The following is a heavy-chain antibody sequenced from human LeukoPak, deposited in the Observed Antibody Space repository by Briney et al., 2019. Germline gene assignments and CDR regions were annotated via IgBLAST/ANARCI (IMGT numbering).Heavy chain of an antibody. V-gene: IGHV3-21*01. J-gene: IGHJ4*02. D-gene: IGHD3-10*01. Sequence: GGSLRLSCAASGFTFSSYSMNWVRQAPGKGLEWVSSISSSSSYIYYADSVKGRFTISRDNAKNSLYLQMNSLRAEDTAVYYCARRYGSGSYSGHYYFDYWGQGTLVTVSS. CDR2: ISSSSSYI. CDR1: GFTFSSYS. CDR3: ARRYGSGSYSGHYYFDY.